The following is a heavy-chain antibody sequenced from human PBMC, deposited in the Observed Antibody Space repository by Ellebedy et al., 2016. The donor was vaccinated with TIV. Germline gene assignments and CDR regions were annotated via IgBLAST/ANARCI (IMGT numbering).Heavy chain of an antibody. CDR3: AGEVGARQINS. CDR1: GVTFSSHA. Sequence: GESLKISCAVSGVTFSSHAMHWVRQAPGKGLEWVATISYTGGSQNYADSVKGRFNISRDNSKNTLYLHLNSLRVEDTAVYYCAGEVGARQINSWGQGTQVTVSS. J-gene: IGHJ4*02. V-gene: IGHV3-30-3*01. D-gene: IGHD1-26*01. CDR2: ISYTGGSQ.